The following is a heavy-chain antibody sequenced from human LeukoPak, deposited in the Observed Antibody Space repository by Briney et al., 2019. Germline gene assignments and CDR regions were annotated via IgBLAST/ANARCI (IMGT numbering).Heavy chain of an antibody. D-gene: IGHD3-10*01. CDR3: ARGPQFSGPGWFDP. CDR2: ITSSSSTI. J-gene: IGHJ5*02. Sequence: GGSLRLSCAASGFSFSDAWMSWVRQGPGKGLEWVSYITSSSSTIYYADSVKGRFTISRDNAKNSLYLQMNSLRAEDTAIYYCARGPQFSGPGWFDPWGQGTLVTVSS. V-gene: IGHV3-11*04. CDR1: GFSFSDAW.